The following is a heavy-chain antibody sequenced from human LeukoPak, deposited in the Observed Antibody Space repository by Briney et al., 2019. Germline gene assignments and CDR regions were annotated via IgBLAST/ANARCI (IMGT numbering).Heavy chain of an antibody. CDR2: INHSGST. J-gene: IGHJ4*02. Sequence: SETLSLTCAVYGGSFSGYYWSWIRQPPGKGLEWIGEINHSGSTNYNPSLKSRVTISVDTSKNQFSLELSSVTAADTAVYYCARAHSYCSGGSCPMPYLDYWGQGTLVTVSS. CDR1: GGSFSGYY. CDR3: ARAHSYCSGGSCPMPYLDY. V-gene: IGHV4-34*01. D-gene: IGHD2-15*01.